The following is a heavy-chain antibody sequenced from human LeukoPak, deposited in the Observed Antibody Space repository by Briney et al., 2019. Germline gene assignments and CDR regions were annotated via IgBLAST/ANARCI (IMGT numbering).Heavy chain of an antibody. D-gene: IGHD6-13*01. Sequence: GGSLRLSCAASGFTFANYAMSWVRQAPGTGLEFVSSISRSGDTTFYADSVKGRFTISRDNSKDTLYLQMDRLRADDAAVYYCAKSRLAAAGAASDYWGQGTLVTVSS. V-gene: IGHV3-23*01. J-gene: IGHJ4*02. CDR1: GFTFANYA. CDR3: AKSRLAAAGAASDY. CDR2: ISRSGDTT.